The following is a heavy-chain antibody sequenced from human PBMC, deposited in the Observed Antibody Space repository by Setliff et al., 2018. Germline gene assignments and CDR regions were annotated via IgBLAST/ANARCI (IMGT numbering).Heavy chain of an antibody. D-gene: IGHD2-8*02. CDR3: VRGGYCSGGLCYNLNAFDI. CDR1: GFTFSNHE. Sequence: GGYLRLSCAAPGFTFSNHEMNWVRQAPGKGLEWVSYLNTGDRNTYYADSVKGRFTISRDNAKISLYLQMNSLRAEDTAVYYCVRGGYCSGGLCYNLNAFDIWGQGTMVTVSS. V-gene: IGHV3-48*03. CDR2: LNTGDRNT. J-gene: IGHJ3*02.